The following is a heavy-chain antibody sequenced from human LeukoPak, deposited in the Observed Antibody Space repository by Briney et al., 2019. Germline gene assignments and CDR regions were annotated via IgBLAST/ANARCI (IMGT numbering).Heavy chain of an antibody. D-gene: IGHD6-6*01. V-gene: IGHV4-38-2*01. CDR3: ARGRYSSSPEYFDY. J-gene: IGHJ4*02. CDR2: IYHSGST. CDR1: GYSISSGYY. Sequence: YPSETLSLTCAVSGYSISSGYYWGWIRQPPGKGLEWIGSIYHSGSTYYNPSLKSRVTISVDTSKNQFSPKLSSVTAADTAVYYCARGRYSSSPEYFDYWGQGTLVTVSS.